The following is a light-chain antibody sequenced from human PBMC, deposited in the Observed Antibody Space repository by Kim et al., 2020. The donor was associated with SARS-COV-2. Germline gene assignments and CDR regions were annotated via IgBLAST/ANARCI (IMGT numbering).Light chain of an antibody. J-gene: IGKJ1*01. CDR2: GAS. CDR1: QSVSSYY. Sequence: EIVLTQSPGTLSLSPGERATLSCRASQSVSSYYLAWFQQKPGQAPRLLIYGASSRATGIPDRFSGSGSETDFTLTISRLEPEDFAVYYCQQYGSSLPWTFGQGTKVDIK. CDR3: QQYGSSLPWT. V-gene: IGKV3-20*01.